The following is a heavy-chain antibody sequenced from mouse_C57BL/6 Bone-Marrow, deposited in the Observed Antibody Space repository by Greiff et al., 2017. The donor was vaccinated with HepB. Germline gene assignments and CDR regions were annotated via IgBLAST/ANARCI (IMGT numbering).Heavy chain of an antibody. Sequence: EVHLVESEGGLVQPGSSMKLSCTASGFTFSDYYMAWVRQVPEKGLEWVANINYDGSSTYYLDSLKSRFIISRDNAKNILYLQMSSLKSEDTATYYCARVGWLLTYFDVWGTGTTVTVSS. CDR2: INYDGSST. V-gene: IGHV5-16*01. CDR3: ARVGWLLTYFDV. J-gene: IGHJ1*03. CDR1: GFTFSDYY. D-gene: IGHD2-3*01.